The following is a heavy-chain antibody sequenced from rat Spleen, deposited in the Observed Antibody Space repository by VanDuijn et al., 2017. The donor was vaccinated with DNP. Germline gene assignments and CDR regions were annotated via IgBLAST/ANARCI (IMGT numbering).Heavy chain of an antibody. CDR2: ISNSGGST. CDR3: AREVDYYAGTFVDALDA. CDR1: GVTFGDFN. Sequence: EVQLMESGGGLVQPGRSLKLSCAAAGVTFGDFNMAWVRQAPKKGLEWVATISNSGGSTYYRDSVKGRFTISRDNAKSTLYLQMNSLRSEDSATYYCAREVDYYAGTFVDALDAWGQGTSVTVSS. V-gene: IGHV5-7*01. J-gene: IGHJ4*01. D-gene: IGHD1-12*02.